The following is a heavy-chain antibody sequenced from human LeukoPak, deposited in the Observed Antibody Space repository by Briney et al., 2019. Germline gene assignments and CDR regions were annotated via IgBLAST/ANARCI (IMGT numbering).Heavy chain of an antibody. V-gene: IGHV4-34*01. D-gene: IGHD3-9*01. Sequence: SETLSLTCAVYGGSFSGYYWSWIRQPPGKGLEWIGEINHSGSTNYNPSLKSRVTISVDTSKNQFSLKLSSVTAADTAVYYCVSKHQTAYDILTGYPVGDGMDVWGQGTTVTVSS. J-gene: IGHJ6*02. CDR3: VSKHQTAYDILTGYPVGDGMDV. CDR2: INHSGST. CDR1: GGSFSGYY.